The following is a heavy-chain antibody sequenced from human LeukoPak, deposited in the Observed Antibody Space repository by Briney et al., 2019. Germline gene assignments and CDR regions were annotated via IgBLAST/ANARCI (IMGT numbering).Heavy chain of an antibody. V-gene: IGHV3-74*01. J-gene: IGHJ4*02. D-gene: IGHD3-10*01. CDR2: IKSDGTTT. CDR1: GFTFSSYW. Sequence: GGSLRLSCAASGFTFSSYWMHWVRQLPGKGLVWVSRIKSDGTTTNYADSVKGRFTISRDNAKNTLYLQMNSLRAEDTAVYYCAREEFKGFDYWGQGNLVTVSS. CDR3: AREEFKGFDY.